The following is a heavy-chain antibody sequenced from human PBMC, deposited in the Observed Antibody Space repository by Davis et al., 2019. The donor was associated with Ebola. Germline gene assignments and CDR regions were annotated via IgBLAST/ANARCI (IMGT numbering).Heavy chain of an antibody. CDR1: NFTSDDYA. J-gene: IGHJ4*02. CDR3: VRGQHRSYFDH. D-gene: IGHD3-16*02. Sequence: LSLTCEASNFTSDDYAMHWIRQVPGKGLEWVSFISRNGRNIYYADSVKGRFAISRDNSKNSLYLQMNSLRTDDTALYYCVRGQHRSYFDHWGQGTLVTVSS. CDR2: ISRNGRNI. V-gene: IGHV3-43*02.